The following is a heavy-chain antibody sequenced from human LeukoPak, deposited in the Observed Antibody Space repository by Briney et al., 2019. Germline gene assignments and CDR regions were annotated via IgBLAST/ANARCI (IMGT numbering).Heavy chain of an antibody. V-gene: IGHV3-74*01. CDR1: GFTFSTYC. CDR3: VRDFRSADY. J-gene: IGHJ4*02. Sequence: GGSLRLSCAASGFTFSTYCMHWVRQAPGKGPMWVSRICPDGTVTNYADSVKARFIISRDNARNTVYLQLNSLRVEDTAVYYCVRDFRSADYWGQGTLVTVSS. CDR2: ICPDGTVT.